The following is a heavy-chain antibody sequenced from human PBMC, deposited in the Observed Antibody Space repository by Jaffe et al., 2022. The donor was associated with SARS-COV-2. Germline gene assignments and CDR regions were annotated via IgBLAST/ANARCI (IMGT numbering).Heavy chain of an antibody. CDR1: GFTFNKYG. V-gene: IGHV3-33*08. CDR3: ARDGAGWLDY. J-gene: IGHJ4*02. Sequence: QVQLVESGGGVVQPGRSLTLSCAASGFTFNKYGMHWVRQAPGKGLEWVAVIWYDGSNQYYADSVKGRFSISRDTSKNTLYLQMNSLRVEDTALYYCARDGAGWLDYWGQGTLVTVSS. CDR2: IWYDGSNQ. D-gene: IGHD2-15*01.